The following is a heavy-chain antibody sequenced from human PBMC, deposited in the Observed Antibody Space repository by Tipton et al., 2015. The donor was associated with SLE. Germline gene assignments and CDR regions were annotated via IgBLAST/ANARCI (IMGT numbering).Heavy chain of an antibody. D-gene: IGHD1-26*01. Sequence: TLSLTCTVSGGSISSYYWSWIRQPPGKGLEWIGYIYYSGITNYNPSLKSRVTISVDRSNNQFSLKLTSVTAADTAVYYCARGPQFMEWELYWFDPWGQGTQVTVSS. CDR3: ARGPQFMEWELYWFDP. CDR2: IYYSGIT. J-gene: IGHJ5*02. CDR1: GGSISSYY. V-gene: IGHV4-59*01.